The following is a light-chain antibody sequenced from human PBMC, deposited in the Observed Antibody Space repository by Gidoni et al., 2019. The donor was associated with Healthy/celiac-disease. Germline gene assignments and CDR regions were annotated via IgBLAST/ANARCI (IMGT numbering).Light chain of an antibody. Sequence: SYELTQPPSVSVSPGQTARITCSGDALPKQYAYWYQQKQGQAPVLVIYKDSERPAGILERFSGSSSGTTVTLTISGVQAEDEADYYCQSADSSGIYVFGTGTKVTVL. CDR3: QSADSSGIYV. CDR1: ALPKQY. CDR2: KDS. V-gene: IGLV3-25*03. J-gene: IGLJ1*01.